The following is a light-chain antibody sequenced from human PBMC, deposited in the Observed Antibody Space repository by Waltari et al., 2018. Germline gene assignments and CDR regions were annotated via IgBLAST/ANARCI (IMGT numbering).Light chain of an antibody. CDR3: MILYNNAVV. J-gene: IGLJ3*02. Sequence: QAVLTQPASLSASPGASASLTCTLRSDINVRTYKIYWYQQRPGSPPQVHLKYKPDSTIQLGSGVPSRLAGSKDTSANAFILLISGLQSEDEADYYCMILYNNAVVFGGGTNLTVL. CDR2: YKPDSTI. CDR1: SDINVRTYK. V-gene: IGLV5-45*01.